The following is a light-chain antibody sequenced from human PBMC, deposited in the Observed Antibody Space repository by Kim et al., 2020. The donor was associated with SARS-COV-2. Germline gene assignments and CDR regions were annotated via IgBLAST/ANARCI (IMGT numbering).Light chain of an antibody. CDR2: DTS. CDR3: QHYHKWPPWT. V-gene: IGKV3-15*01. J-gene: IGKJ1*01. CDR1: QSVDRD. Sequence: ITMTQSPATLSVSPGDSVTLSCRASQSVDRDIAWYQQKPGQPPRLLIYDTSTRATGVADRFRGSGSGTEFTLTISSLQSEDLAVYYCQHYHKWPPWTFGRGTKVDIK.